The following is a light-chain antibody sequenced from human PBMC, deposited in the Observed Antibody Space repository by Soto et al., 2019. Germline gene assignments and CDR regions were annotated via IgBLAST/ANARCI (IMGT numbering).Light chain of an antibody. Sequence: IQMTKSPSSLSASGEDRGNITCRASQSISNYLNWYQQRPGKAPKLLIYLASSLSSGVPSKFCGSGSGTDFNLTISVLQPEDSATYYCQQTYKASLTFGQGTKVDIK. CDR3: QQTYKASLT. CDR2: LAS. V-gene: IGKV1-39*01. CDR1: QSISNY. J-gene: IGKJ1*01.